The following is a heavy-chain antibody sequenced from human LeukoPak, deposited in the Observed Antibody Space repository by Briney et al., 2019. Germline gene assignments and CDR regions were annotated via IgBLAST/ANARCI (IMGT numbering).Heavy chain of an antibody. CDR3: ARLDIAVTGNTFDY. V-gene: IGHV4-39*01. D-gene: IGHD6-19*01. J-gene: IGHJ4*02. CDR2: VNYSGKT. Sequence: SETRSLTFTVSGGSISSRSYYWAWTRQPPGKGLEWIGSVNYSGKTYYNSSLKSRVTISVDTSKNQFSLKLSSVTAADTAVYYCARLDIAVTGNTFDYWGQGTLVTVSS. CDR1: GGSISSRSYY.